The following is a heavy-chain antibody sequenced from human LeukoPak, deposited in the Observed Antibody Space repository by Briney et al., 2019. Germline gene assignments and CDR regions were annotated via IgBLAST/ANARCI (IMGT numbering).Heavy chain of an antibody. J-gene: IGHJ4*02. V-gene: IGHV1-18*03. CDR2: ISAYNGNT. CDR1: GYTFTSYG. CDR3: ARAGYGAGSYVIDY. Sequence: ASVKVACKASGYTFTSYGISWVRQAPGQGLEWMGWISAYNGNTNYAQKLQGRVTMTTDKSRSTAYVELRSLRSDGVAVYYCARAGYGAGSYVIDYWGQGTLVTVSS. D-gene: IGHD3-10*01.